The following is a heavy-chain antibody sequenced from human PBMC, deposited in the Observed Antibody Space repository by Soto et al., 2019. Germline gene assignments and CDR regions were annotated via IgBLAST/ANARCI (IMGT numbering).Heavy chain of an antibody. CDR3: AKDGYSYGYESFFFDY. CDR1: GFTFSSYA. V-gene: IGHV3-23*01. Sequence: EVQLLESGGGLVQPGGSLRLSCAASGFTFSSYAMSWVRQAPGKGLEWVSAISGSGGSTYYADSVKGRFTISRDNSKNTLYLQMYSLRAEDTAVYYCAKDGYSYGYESFFFDYWGQGTLVTVSS. J-gene: IGHJ4*02. CDR2: ISGSGGST. D-gene: IGHD5-18*01.